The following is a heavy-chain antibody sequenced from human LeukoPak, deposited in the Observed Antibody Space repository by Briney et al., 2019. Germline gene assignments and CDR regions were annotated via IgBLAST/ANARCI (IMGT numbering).Heavy chain of an antibody. CDR2: INPSGGST. V-gene: IGHV1-46*01. D-gene: IGHD3-22*01. J-gene: IGHJ4*02. CDR1: GYTFTSYY. Sequence: ASVKVSCXASGYTFTSYYMHWVRQAPGQGLEWMGIINPSGGSTSYAQKFQGRVTMTRDTSTSTVYMELSSLRSEDTAVYYCAREGGYYDSSGNSLDYWGQGTLVTVSS. CDR3: AREGGYYDSSGNSLDY.